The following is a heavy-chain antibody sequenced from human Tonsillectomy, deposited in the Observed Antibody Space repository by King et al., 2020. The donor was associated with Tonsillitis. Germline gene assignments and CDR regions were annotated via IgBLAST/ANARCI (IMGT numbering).Heavy chain of an antibody. CDR1: GFTFGDYA. D-gene: IGHD3-10*01. V-gene: IGHV3-49*04. Sequence: VQLVESGGGLVQPGRSLRLSCTASGFTFGDYAMSWVRQAPGKGLEWVGFIRSKAYGGTTEYAASVKGRFTISRDDSKSIAYLQMNSLKTEDTAVYYCTKEVLLWFGEEYYYYMDVWGKRTTVTVSS. J-gene: IGHJ6*03. CDR3: TKEVLLWFGEEYYYYMDV. CDR2: IRSKAYGGTT.